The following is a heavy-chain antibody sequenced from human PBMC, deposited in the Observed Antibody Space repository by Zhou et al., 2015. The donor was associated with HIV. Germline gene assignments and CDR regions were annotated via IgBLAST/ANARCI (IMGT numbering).Heavy chain of an antibody. CDR1: GGTFSSYA. CDR2: IIPIFGTA. V-gene: IGHV1-69*01. Sequence: QVQLVQSGAEVKKPGSSVKVSCKASGGTFSSYAISWVRQAPGQGLEWMGGIIPIFGTANYAQKFQGRVTITADESTSTAYMELSSLRSEDTAVYYCAREEDTEATHGRLLYGMDVWGQGTTGHRLL. CDR3: AREEDTEATHGRLLYGMDV. D-gene: IGHD5-12*01. J-gene: IGHJ6*02.